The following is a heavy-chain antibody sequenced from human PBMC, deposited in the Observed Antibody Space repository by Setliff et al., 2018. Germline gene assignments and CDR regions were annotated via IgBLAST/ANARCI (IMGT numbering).Heavy chain of an antibody. CDR3: AKSSGSSSSTNLEY. D-gene: IGHD6-6*01. Sequence: GGSLRLSCAASGFTFRSYAMHWVRQAPGKGLEWVAVISYDGINNYYADSVKGRFTIARDNSNSTLYLQMNSLRVEDTALYYCAKSSGSSSSTNLEYLGPGTLVTVSS. V-gene: IGHV3-30*12. CDR2: ISYDGINN. J-gene: IGHJ4*02. CDR1: GFTFRSYA.